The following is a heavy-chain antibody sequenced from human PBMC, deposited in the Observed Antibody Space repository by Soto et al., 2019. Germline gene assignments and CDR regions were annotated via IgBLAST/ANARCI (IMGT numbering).Heavy chain of an antibody. CDR2: ISYDGSNK. J-gene: IGHJ4*02. CDR1: GFTFSSYG. CDR3: AKGFDQLEPREDNSDYFDY. D-gene: IGHD1-1*01. Sequence: PGGSLRLSCAASGFTFSSYGMHWVRQAPGKGLEWVAVISYDGSNKYYADSVKGRFTISRDNSKNTLYLQMNSLRAEDTAVYYCAKGFDQLEPREDNSDYFDYWGQGTLVTVSS. V-gene: IGHV3-30*18.